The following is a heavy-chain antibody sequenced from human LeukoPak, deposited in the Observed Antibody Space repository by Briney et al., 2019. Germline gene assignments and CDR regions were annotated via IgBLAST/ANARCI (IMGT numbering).Heavy chain of an antibody. CDR2: IYSSGST. CDR3: AREAKGAPYDY. V-gene: IGHV3-53*01. J-gene: IGHJ4*02. CDR1: GFTVSYNY. D-gene: IGHD1-26*01. Sequence: GGSLRLSCEASGFTVSYNYLSWVRQAPGKVLEWVSVIYSSGSTYYADSVEGRFTISRAKYKNTLYLQMNSLRAEDTAVYYCAREAKGAPYDYWGQGTLVTVSS.